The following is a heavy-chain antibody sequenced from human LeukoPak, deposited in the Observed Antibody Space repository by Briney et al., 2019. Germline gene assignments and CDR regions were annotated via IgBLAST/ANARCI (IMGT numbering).Heavy chain of an antibody. Sequence: PGGSLRLSCAASGFTFSSYEMIWVRQAPGKGLEWVSYISSSGGTIYYADSVKGRFTISRDNAKNTLYLQMNSLRAEDTAVYYCAASKNYWGQGTLVTVSS. CDR1: GFTFSSYE. D-gene: IGHD6-6*01. CDR2: ISSSGGTI. CDR3: AASKNY. V-gene: IGHV3-48*03. J-gene: IGHJ4*02.